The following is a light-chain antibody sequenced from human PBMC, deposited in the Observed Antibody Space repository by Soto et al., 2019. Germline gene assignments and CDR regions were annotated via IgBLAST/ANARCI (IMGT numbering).Light chain of an antibody. CDR3: QQHKTYSLT. Sequence: DIQMTQSPSSLSASVGDRVTITCRASPDTRNALCWYQQKPGKAPKRLIYAAFILKSGVPPRFSGNGSVTEFTLTISSLQAEDYATYVCQQHKTYSLTFGQGTRLE. V-gene: IGKV1-17*01. CDR2: AAF. J-gene: IGKJ5*01. CDR1: PDTRNA.